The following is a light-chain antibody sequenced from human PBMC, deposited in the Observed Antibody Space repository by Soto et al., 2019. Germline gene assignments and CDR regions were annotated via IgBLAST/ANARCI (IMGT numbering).Light chain of an antibody. J-gene: IGKJ5*01. CDR1: QSVSSN. CDR3: QQYNNWPPIT. V-gene: IGKV3-15*01. CDR2: GAS. Sequence: EIGLTQSPCTLSLSPGERATLSCRASQSVSSNLAWYQQKPGQAPRLLIYGASTRATGIPARFSGSGSGAEFTLTISSLQSEDFAVYYCQQYNNWPPITFGQGTRLEIK.